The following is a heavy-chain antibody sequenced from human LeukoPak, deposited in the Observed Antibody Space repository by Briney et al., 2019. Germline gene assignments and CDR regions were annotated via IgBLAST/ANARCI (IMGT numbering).Heavy chain of an antibody. Sequence: GGSLRLSCVVSGFTFSSYWMHWVRQVPGKRPVWVARINGDGSTTAYADSVQGRFTISRDNAKNTLYLQMNSLRAEDTAVYYCARDGHSSGWYAGTTDFDYWGQGTLVTVSS. CDR3: ARDGHSSGWYAGTTDFDY. V-gene: IGHV3-74*01. CDR1: GFTFSSYW. D-gene: IGHD6-19*01. J-gene: IGHJ4*02. CDR2: INGDGSTT.